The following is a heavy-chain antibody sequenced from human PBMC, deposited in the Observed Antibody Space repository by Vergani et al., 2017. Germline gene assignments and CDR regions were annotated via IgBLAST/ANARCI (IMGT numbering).Heavy chain of an antibody. CDR3: ARGTPLWSGYYSLYYYYYMDV. D-gene: IGHD3-3*01. CDR2: INHSGST. Sequence: QVQLQQWGAGLLKPSETLSLTCAVYGGSFSGYYWSWIRQPPGKGLEWIGEINHSGSTNYNPSLKSRVTISVDTSKNQFSLKLSSVTAADTAVYYCARGTPLWSGYYSLYYYYYMDVWGKGTTVTVSS. V-gene: IGHV4-34*01. J-gene: IGHJ6*03. CDR1: GGSFSGYY.